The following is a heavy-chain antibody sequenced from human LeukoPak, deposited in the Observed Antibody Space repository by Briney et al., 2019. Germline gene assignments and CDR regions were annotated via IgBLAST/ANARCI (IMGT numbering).Heavy chain of an antibody. Sequence: GGSLRLSCAASGFTFSSYSMNWVRQAPGKGLEWVSSISSSSSNIYYADSVKGRFTISRDNAKNSLYLQMNSLRVEDTAVYYCARGGDIHLWINYYYYMDVWGKGTTVTVSS. D-gene: IGHD5-18*01. CDR3: ARGGDIHLWINYYYYMDV. CDR2: ISSSSSNI. CDR1: GFTFSSYS. J-gene: IGHJ6*03. V-gene: IGHV3-21*04.